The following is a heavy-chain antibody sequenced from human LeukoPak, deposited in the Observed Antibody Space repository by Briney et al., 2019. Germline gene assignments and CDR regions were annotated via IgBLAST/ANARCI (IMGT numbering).Heavy chain of an antibody. CDR2: INWNGGST. V-gene: IGHV3-20*04. D-gene: IGHD6-19*01. Sequence: PGGSLRLSCAASGFTFYDYGMSWVRQAPGKGLEWVSNINWNGGSTGYADSVRGRFTISRDNAKNSLYLQMNSLRAEDTALYYCARVSDISVAAYFDYWGQGTRVTVSS. J-gene: IGHJ4*02. CDR1: GFTFYDYG. CDR3: ARVSDISVAAYFDY.